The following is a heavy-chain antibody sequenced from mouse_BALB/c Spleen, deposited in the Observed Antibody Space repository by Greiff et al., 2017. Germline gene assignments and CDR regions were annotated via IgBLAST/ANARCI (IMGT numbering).Heavy chain of an antibody. CDR2: ISSGGGST. D-gene: IGHD2-1*01. CDR3: ARRDGNYDYYAMDY. J-gene: IGHJ4*01. V-gene: IGHV5-12-1*01. CDR1: GFAFSSYD. Sequence: EVKLVESGGGLVKPGGSLKLSCAASGFAFSSYDMSWVRQTPEKRLEWVAYISSGGGSTYYPDTVKGRFTISRDNAKNTLYLQMSSLKSEDTAMYYCARRDGNYDYYAMDYWGQGTSVTVSS.